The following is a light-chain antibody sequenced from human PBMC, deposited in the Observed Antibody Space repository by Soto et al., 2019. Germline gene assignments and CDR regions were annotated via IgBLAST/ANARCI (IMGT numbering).Light chain of an antibody. Sequence: DIQMTQSPSTLSASVGDRVTITCRASQSISRWLAWYQQKPGKAPKVLIWDASSLQRGVPSRFSGSGSGTEFTLTISSLQPDDFATYICQQYNDYSTWTFGPGTKVEIK. CDR1: QSISRW. CDR2: DAS. J-gene: IGKJ1*01. CDR3: QQYNDYSTWT. V-gene: IGKV1-5*01.